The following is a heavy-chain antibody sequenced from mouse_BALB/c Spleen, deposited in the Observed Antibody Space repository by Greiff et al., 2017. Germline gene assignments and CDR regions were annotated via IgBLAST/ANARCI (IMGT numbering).Heavy chain of an antibody. J-gene: IGHJ1*01. D-gene: IGHD4-1*01. Sequence: QVQLQQSGPELVKPGASVKISCKASGYTFTSYDINWVKQRPGQGLEWIGWIYPGDGSTKYNEKFKGKATLTADKSSSTAYMQLSSLTSENSAVYFCARSGINWYFDVWGAGTTVTVSS. CDR1: GYTFTSYD. CDR3: ARSGINWYFDV. V-gene: IGHV1S56*01. CDR2: IYPGDGST.